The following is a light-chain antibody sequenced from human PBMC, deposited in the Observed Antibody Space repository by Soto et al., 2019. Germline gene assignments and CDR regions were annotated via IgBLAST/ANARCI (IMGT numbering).Light chain of an antibody. J-gene: IGLJ1*01. CDR3: NSHTSGAFRV. Sequence: QSALTQPASVSGSPGQSITISCTGTSSDVGRYNHVSWYQHHPGKAPKLIISEVSNRPSGVSNRFSGSKSGYTASLTISGLQAEDEADYYCNSHTSGAFRVFGTGTKLTVL. CDR2: EVS. V-gene: IGLV2-14*01. CDR1: SSDVGRYNH.